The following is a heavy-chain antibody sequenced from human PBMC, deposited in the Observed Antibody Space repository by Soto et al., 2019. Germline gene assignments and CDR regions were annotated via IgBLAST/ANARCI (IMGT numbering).Heavy chain of an antibody. CDR3: ARLRCSGGTCYSEIDY. D-gene: IGHD2-15*01. V-gene: IGHV3-74*01. CDR1: GFTFSIYW. J-gene: IGHJ4*02. Sequence: PGGSLRLSCAASGFTFSIYWMHWVRQAPGKGLVWVSRINSDGSSTNYADSVKGRFTISRDNAKNTLYLQMSSLRAEDTAVYYCARLRCSGGTCYSEIDYWGQGTLVTVSS. CDR2: INSDGSST.